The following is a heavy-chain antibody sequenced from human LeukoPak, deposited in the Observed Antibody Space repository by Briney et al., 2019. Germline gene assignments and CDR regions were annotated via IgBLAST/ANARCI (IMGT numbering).Heavy chain of an antibody. Sequence: GGSLRLSCAASGFPFSSYAMSWVRQSPGKGLEWASAISGGNGNTYYAYYADSVRGRFTISRDSSKNTLYLQMNSLRAEDTAVYYCAKFYDILTGYFDYWGQGTLVTVSS. CDR3: AKFYDILTGYFDY. V-gene: IGHV3-23*01. J-gene: IGHJ4*02. D-gene: IGHD3-9*01. CDR2: ISGGNGNTYYA. CDR1: GFPFSSYA.